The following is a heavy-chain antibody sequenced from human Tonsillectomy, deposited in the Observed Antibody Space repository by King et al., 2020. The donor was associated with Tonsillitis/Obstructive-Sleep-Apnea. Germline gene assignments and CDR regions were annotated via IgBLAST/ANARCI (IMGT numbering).Heavy chain of an antibody. V-gene: IGHV3-15*01. J-gene: IGHJ3*02. CDR2: IKRKTDGGTA. CDR3: ATGDCTGGSCHAFDI. Sequence: VQLVESGGGLVKPGGSLRLSCAASGFTFSNVWMTWVRQAPGKGLEWVGRIKRKTDGGTADYAAPVIGRFTISRDDSKNTLYLQMNSLKNEDTAGYYCATGDCTGGSCHAFDIWGQGTMVTVSS. D-gene: IGHD2-15*01. CDR1: GFTFSNVW.